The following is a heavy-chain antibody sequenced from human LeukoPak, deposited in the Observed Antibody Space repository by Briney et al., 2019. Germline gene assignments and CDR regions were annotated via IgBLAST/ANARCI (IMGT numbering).Heavy chain of an antibody. Sequence: GGSLRLSCAASGFHFTTYWMNWVRQAPGKGLEWVSYISSSGSTIYYADSVKGRFTISRDNAKNSLYLQMNSLRAEDTAVYYCARGLIFLDYWGQGTLVTVSS. V-gene: IGHV3-48*04. D-gene: IGHD2-21*02. CDR1: GFHFTTYW. CDR3: ARGLIFLDY. J-gene: IGHJ4*02. CDR2: ISSSGSTI.